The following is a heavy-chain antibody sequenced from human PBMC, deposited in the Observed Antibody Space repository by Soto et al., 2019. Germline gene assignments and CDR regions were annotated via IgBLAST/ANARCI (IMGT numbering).Heavy chain of an antibody. Sequence: GGSLRLSCAASGFTFSSYAMHWVRQAPGKGLEWVAVISYDGGNKYYADSVKGRFTISRDNSKNTLYLQMNSLRAEDTAVYYCARGGNRKEIDYYGMDVWGQGTTVTVSS. CDR1: GFTFSSYA. J-gene: IGHJ6*02. CDR2: ISYDGGNK. CDR3: ARGGNRKEIDYYGMDV. V-gene: IGHV3-30-3*01. D-gene: IGHD5-18*01.